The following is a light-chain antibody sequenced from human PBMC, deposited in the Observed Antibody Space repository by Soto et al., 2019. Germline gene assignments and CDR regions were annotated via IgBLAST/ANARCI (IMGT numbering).Light chain of an antibody. CDR2: DAS. CDR3: QQYDNLT. J-gene: IGKJ3*01. Sequence: DIQMTQSPSSLSASVGDRVTITCQASQDISNYLNWYQQKPGKAPKLLIYDASNWETGVPSRFSGSGSGTDFTFTISSLQPEDIATYYCQQYDNLTFGPGTKVDIK. V-gene: IGKV1-33*01. CDR1: QDISNY.